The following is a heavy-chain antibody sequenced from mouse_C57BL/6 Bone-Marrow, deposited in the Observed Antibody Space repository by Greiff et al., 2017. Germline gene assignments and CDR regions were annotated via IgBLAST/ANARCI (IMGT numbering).Heavy chain of an antibody. V-gene: IGHV5-6*02. CDR1: GFTFSSYG. CDR2: ISSGGSYT. J-gene: IGHJ3*01. D-gene: IGHD2-10*02. Sequence: EVMLVESGGDLVKPGGSLRLSCAASGFTFSSYGMSWVRQTPDKRLEWVATISSGGSYTYYPDSVKGRFTISRDNAKNTLYLQMSSLKSEDTAMYYCARRGYGNYPWFAYWGQGTLVTVSA. CDR3: ARRGYGNYPWFAY.